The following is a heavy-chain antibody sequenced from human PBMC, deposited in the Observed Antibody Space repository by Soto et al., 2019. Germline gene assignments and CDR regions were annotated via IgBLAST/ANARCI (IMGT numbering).Heavy chain of an antibody. CDR3: ARDRADGLRSFDWLCLDY. CDR1: GFTFNTFA. D-gene: IGHD3-9*01. CDR2: ISYDRSHK. Sequence: GGSLRLSCATSGFTFNTFAMHWVRQAPGKGLEWLAVISYDRSHKYYADSVKGRIIISRDNSKNTLYLQMKALRGEDTAVYYCARDRADGLRSFDWLCLDYWGQGTLVTVSS. V-gene: IGHV3-30-3*01. J-gene: IGHJ4*02.